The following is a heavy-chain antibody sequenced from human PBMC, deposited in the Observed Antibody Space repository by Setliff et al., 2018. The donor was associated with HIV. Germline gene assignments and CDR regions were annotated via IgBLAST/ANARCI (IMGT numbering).Heavy chain of an antibody. J-gene: IGHJ4*01. Sequence: SETLSLTCTVSGGSITSGNYFWTWIRQPAGKGLEWIGHIYTDGSTNYNPSFRSRVTISVDSSKNQFSLKLSSVTAADTAVYYCARDARWLQFHYFDYWGQGTLVTVSS. D-gene: IGHD5-12*01. CDR3: ARDARWLQFHYFDY. CDR2: IYTDGST. CDR1: GGSITSGNYF. V-gene: IGHV4-61*09.